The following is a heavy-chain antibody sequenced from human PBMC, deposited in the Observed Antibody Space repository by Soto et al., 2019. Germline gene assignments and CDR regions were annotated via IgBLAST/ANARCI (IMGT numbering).Heavy chain of an antibody. CDR1: GFTFSSYA. V-gene: IGHV3-23*01. CDR2: VRDSGDTT. D-gene: IGHD2-21*02. CDR3: AKDRGVVTASWDY. J-gene: IGHJ4*02. Sequence: PGGSLRLSCAASGFTFSSYAMSWVRQAPGKGLEWVSTVRDSGDTTYYADSVKGRFTISRDNSKNTLYVQMNSLRAEDTAIYYCAKDRGVVTASWDYWGPGTLVTVS.